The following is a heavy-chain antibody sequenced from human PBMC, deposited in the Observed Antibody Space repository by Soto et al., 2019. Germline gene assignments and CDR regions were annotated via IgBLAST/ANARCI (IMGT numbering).Heavy chain of an antibody. J-gene: IGHJ4*02. D-gene: IGHD2-15*01. V-gene: IGHV4-39*01. CDR1: GGSISSSSYY. Sequence: PSETLXLTCTVSGGSISSSSYYWGWIRQPPGKGLEWIGSIYYSGSTYYNPSLKSRVTISVDTSKNQFSLKLSSVTAADTAVYYCARRVVVAAAGFDYWGQGTLVTVS. CDR3: ARRVVVAAAGFDY. CDR2: IYYSGST.